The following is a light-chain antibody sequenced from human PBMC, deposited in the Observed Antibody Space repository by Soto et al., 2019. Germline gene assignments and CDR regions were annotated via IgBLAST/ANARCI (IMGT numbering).Light chain of an antibody. J-gene: IGKJ4*01. CDR2: DAS. V-gene: IGKV3-11*01. CDR3: QQRGNWPFT. CDR1: QSVSSS. Sequence: EIVLTHSPATLSLAPGESSTLSCRASQSVSSSLAWYQQKPGQAPRLLIYDASKGATGIPARFSGSGSGTDFTLTISSLEPEDFAIYYCQQRGNWPFTFGGGTKVDIK.